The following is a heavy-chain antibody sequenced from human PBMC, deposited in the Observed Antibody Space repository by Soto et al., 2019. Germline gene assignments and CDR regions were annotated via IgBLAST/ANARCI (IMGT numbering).Heavy chain of an antibody. V-gene: IGHV1-8*01. CDR3: ARVGYYYDSSGYYLSFDY. J-gene: IGHJ4*02. D-gene: IGHD3-22*01. CDR1: GYTFTSYD. CDR2: MNPNSGNT. Sequence: QVQLVQSGAEVKTPGASVKVSCKASGYTFTSYDINWVRQATGQGLEWMGWMNPNSGNTGYAQKFQGRVTMTRNTSISTAYMELSSLRSEDTAVYYCARVGYYYDSSGYYLSFDYWGQGTLVTVSS.